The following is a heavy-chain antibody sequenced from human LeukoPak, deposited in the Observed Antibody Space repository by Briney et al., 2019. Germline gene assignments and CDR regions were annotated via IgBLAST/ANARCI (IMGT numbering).Heavy chain of an antibody. D-gene: IGHD3-10*01. Sequence: ASVKVSCKASGYTFTSYYMHWVRQAPGQGLEWMGWINPNSGGTNYAQKFQGRVTITRNTSISTAYMELSSLRSEDTAVYYCARGQFSGREFAFDYWGQGTLVTVSS. CDR3: ARGQFSGREFAFDY. CDR2: INPNSGGT. V-gene: IGHV1-2*02. CDR1: GYTFTSYY. J-gene: IGHJ4*02.